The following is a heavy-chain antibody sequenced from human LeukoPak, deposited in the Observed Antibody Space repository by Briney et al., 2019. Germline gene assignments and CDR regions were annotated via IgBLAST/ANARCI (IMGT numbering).Heavy chain of an antibody. CDR3: ATRSTSSFDY. D-gene: IGHD3-10*01. CDR2: IYTSGST. Sequence: SETLSLTCTVSGGSISSYYWSWIRQPPGKGLEWIGYIYTSGSTNYNPSLKSRVTISVDTSKNQFSLKLSSVTAADTAVYYCATRSTSSFDYWGQGTLVTVSS. V-gene: IGHV4-4*09. CDR1: GGSISSYY. J-gene: IGHJ4*02.